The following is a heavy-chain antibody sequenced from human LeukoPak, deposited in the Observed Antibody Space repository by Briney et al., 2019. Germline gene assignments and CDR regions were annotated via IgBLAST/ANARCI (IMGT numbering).Heavy chain of an antibody. D-gene: IGHD1-26*01. CDR2: IYYSGST. V-gene: IGHV4-39*07. CDR1: GGSISSSSYY. J-gene: IGHJ4*02. CDR3: VRDGGFPPEVLPRYFGY. Sequence: SETLSLTCTVSGGSISSSSYYWGWIRQPPGKGLEWIGNIYYSGSTYYNPSLKSRVTISVDMSKNQFSLKLSSVTAADTSMYYCVRDGGFPPEVLPRYFGYWGQGTLVTVSS.